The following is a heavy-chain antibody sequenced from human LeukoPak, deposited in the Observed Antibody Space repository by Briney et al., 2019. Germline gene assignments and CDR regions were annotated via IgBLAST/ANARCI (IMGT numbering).Heavy chain of an antibody. CDR2: INPNSGGT. Sequence: ASVKVSCKASGYTFTGYYMHWVRQAPGQGLEWMGWINPNSGGTNYAQKFQGRVTMTRDTSISTVYMELSRLRSDDTAVYYCARDSGPGWELLSHDAFDIWGQGTMVTVSS. CDR3: ARDSGPGWELLSHDAFDI. CDR1: GYTFTGYY. J-gene: IGHJ3*02. D-gene: IGHD1-26*01. V-gene: IGHV1-2*02.